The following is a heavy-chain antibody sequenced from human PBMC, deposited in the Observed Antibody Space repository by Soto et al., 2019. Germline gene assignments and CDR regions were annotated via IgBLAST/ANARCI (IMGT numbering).Heavy chain of an antibody. CDR3: ARGLVPRNILDAFDI. V-gene: IGHV3-21*01. CDR2: ISSSSSYI. Sequence: GGSLRLSCAASGFTFSSYSMNWVRQAPGKGLEWVSSISSSSSYIYYADSVKGRFTISRDNAKNSLYLQMNSLRAEDTAVYYCARGLVPRNILDAFDIWGQGTMVTVSS. D-gene: IGHD6-6*01. CDR1: GFTFSSYS. J-gene: IGHJ3*02.